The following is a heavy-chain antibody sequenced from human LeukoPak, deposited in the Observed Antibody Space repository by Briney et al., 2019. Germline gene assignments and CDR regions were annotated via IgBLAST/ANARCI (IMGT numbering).Heavy chain of an antibody. J-gene: IGHJ2*01. CDR1: GFTVSNNH. V-gene: IGHV3-53*01. CDR3: ARDISLYWYFDL. CDR2: IYSGGTT. Sequence: GGSLRLSCAASGFTVSNNHMSWVRQAPGKGLEWVSVIYSGGTTYYADSVKGRFTVSRDNSKNTLYLQMNSLRAEDTAVYYCARDISLYWYFDLWGRGTLVTVSS.